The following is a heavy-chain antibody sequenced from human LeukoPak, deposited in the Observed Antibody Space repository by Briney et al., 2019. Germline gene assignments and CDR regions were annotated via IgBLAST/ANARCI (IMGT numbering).Heavy chain of an antibody. CDR2: ISAYNGNT. CDR3: ARDGLDGQAVPDY. CDR1: GYSFTSYG. Sequence: GAAVKVSFMDSGYSFTSYGISWLRQAPGQGLEWRGWISAYNGNTNYAQKVQSRVTMTTDTSTSTAYMELRRLRSDDTAVYYCARDGLDGQAVPDYWGQGTLVTVSS. D-gene: IGHD3-10*01. J-gene: IGHJ4*02. V-gene: IGHV1-18*01.